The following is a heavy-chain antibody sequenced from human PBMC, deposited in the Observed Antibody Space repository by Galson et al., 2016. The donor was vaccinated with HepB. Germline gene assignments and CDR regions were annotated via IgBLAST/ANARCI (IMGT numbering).Heavy chain of an antibody. D-gene: IGHD1-1*01. V-gene: IGHV1-69*13. Sequence: SVKVSCKASGGTFSRYAISWVRQAPGQGLEWMGGIIPTFGRGNYAQKFQGRLTMTADETTSTAYMELTSLRSEDTAIYYCARVRRMLQLERRGDAFDIWGQGTVVTVSS. J-gene: IGHJ3*02. CDR3: ARVRRMLQLERRGDAFDI. CDR1: GGTFSRYA. CDR2: IIPTFGRG.